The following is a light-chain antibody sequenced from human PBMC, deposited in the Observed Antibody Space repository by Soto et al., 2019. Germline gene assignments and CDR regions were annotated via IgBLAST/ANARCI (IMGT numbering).Light chain of an antibody. CDR1: QGIRND. J-gene: IGKJ1*01. CDR3: QHYNTYPWT. CDR2: KAS. V-gene: IGKV1-6*01. Sequence: AIQMTQSPSSLSASVGDRMTITCRASQGIRNDLGWYQQKPGKAPNLLIHKASHLESGVPSRFSGSGSGTEFTLTISSLQPGDFATYYCQHYNTYPWTFGQGTKVDIK.